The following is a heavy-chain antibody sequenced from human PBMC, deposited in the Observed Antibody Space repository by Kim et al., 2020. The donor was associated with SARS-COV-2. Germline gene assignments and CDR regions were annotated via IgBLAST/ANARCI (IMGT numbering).Heavy chain of an antibody. CDR3: ARAPSSYYGSGSLYYFDY. Sequence: GGSLRLSCAASGFTFSSYSMNWVRQAPGKGLEWVSYISSSSSTIYYADSVKGRFTISRDNAKNSLYLQMNSLRDEDTAVYYCARAPSSYYGSGSLYYFDYWGQGTLFTVSS. CDR1: GFTFSSYS. D-gene: IGHD3-10*01. CDR2: ISSSSSTI. J-gene: IGHJ4*02. V-gene: IGHV3-48*02.